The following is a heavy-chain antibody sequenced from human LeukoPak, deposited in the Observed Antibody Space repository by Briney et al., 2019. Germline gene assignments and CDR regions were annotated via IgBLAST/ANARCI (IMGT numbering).Heavy chain of an antibody. Sequence: GASVKVSCKVSGYTLTELSMHWVRQAPGKGLEWMGGFDPEDGETIYAQKFQGRVTMTRDMSTSTVYMELSSLRSEDTAVYYCARANQGVRGNYYYYMDVWGKGTTVTVSS. CDR3: ARANQGVRGNYYYYMDV. J-gene: IGHJ6*03. CDR2: FDPEDGET. D-gene: IGHD3-10*01. V-gene: IGHV1-24*01. CDR1: GYTLTELS.